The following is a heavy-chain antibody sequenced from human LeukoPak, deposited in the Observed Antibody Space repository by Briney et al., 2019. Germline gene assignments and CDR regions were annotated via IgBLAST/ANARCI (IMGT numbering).Heavy chain of an antibody. D-gene: IGHD5-18*01. Sequence: SETLSLTCTVSGGSISSYYWSWIRQPPGKGLEWIGYIYYSGSTNYNPSLKSRVTISVDTSKNQFSLKLSSVTAADTAVYYCARYDTAMANDHWGQGTLVTVSS. V-gene: IGHV4-59*01. CDR3: ARYDTAMANDH. CDR2: IYYSGST. CDR1: GGSISSYY. J-gene: IGHJ4*02.